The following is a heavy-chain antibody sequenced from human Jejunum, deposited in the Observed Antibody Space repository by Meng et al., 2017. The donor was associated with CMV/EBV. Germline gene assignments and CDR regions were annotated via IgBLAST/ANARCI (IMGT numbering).Heavy chain of an antibody. D-gene: IGHD5-24*01. Sequence: QVQLVQSGDEVKKPVSSVKSSCKASGGTFNSYAISWVRQAPGQGLEWMGGIIPILGIANYAQKFQGRVTITADKSTSTAYMELSSLRSEDTAVYYCAREGPGGMATTPYFDYWGQGTLVTVSS. CDR3: AREGPGGMATTPYFDY. J-gene: IGHJ4*02. V-gene: IGHV1-69*10. CDR1: GGTFNSYA. CDR2: IIPILGIA.